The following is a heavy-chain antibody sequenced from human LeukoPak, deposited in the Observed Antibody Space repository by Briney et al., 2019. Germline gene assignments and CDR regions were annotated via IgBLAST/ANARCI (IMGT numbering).Heavy chain of an antibody. J-gene: IGHJ3*02. CDR2: IYYTGST. CDR3: ARHIYTGTDGDAFDI. V-gene: IGHV4-39*01. CDR1: GGSISSSSYY. D-gene: IGHD1-26*01. Sequence: SETLSLTCTVSGGSISSSSYYWGWLRQPPGKGLEWIGTIYYTGSTYYGPSLKSRVTMSVYTSKNQFSLKLSSVTAADTAVYYCARHIYTGTDGDAFDIWGQGTMVTVSS.